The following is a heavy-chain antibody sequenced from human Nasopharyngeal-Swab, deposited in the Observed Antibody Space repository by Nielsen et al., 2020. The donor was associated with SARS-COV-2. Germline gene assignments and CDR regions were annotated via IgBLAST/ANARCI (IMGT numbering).Heavy chain of an antibody. V-gene: IGHV4-4*07. CDR3: ARSGTMKYGLDV. Sequence: SETLSLTCSVSGGSISGYFLSWIRQPAGEGLEWIGRVYTSGSTNYNPSLKSRVTISIDMSKNQFSLELRSVTAADTAFYYCARSGTMKYGLDVWGQGTTVIVSS. CDR2: VYTSGST. D-gene: IGHD1-1*01. J-gene: IGHJ6*01. CDR1: GGSISGYF.